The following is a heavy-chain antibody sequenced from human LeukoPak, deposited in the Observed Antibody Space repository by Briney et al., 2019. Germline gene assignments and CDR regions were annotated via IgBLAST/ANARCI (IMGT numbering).Heavy chain of an antibody. CDR2: INPKSGGT. CDR3: ARDTGTTGEVKFDP. Sequence: ASVKVSCKASGCTFTGYYMHWVRLAPGQGLEWMGWINPKSGGTNYAQKFQGRVTMTRDTSISTAYMELSRLRSDDTAVYYCARDTGTTGEVKFDPWGQGTLVTVSS. CDR1: GCTFTGYY. V-gene: IGHV1-2*02. J-gene: IGHJ5*02. D-gene: IGHD4-17*01.